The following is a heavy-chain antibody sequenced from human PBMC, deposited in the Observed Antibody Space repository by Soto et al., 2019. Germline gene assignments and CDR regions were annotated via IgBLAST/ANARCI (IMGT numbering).Heavy chain of an antibody. Sequence: RIIKPPGKGLEWIGYIYYSGSTNYNPSLKSRVTISVDTSKNQFSLKLSSVTAADTAVYYCARHIPADGNWFDPWGQVTLVPVS. CDR3: ARHIPADGNWFDP. D-gene: IGHD2-2*01. CDR2: IYYSGST. J-gene: IGHJ5*02. V-gene: IGHV4-59*08.